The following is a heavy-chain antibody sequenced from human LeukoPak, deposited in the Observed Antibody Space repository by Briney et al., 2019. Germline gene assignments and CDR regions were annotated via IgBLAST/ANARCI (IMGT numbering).Heavy chain of an antibody. CDR2: ISGSGGST. D-gene: IGHD3-3*01. CDR1: GFTFSPAW. Sequence: PGGSLRLSCAASGFTFSPAWMNWVRQAPGKGLEWVSAISGSGGSTYYADSVKGRFTISRDNSKNTLYLQMNSLRAEDTALYYCARVVYDFWSAYDYWGQGTLVTVSS. V-gene: IGHV3-23*01. J-gene: IGHJ4*02. CDR3: ARVVYDFWSAYDY.